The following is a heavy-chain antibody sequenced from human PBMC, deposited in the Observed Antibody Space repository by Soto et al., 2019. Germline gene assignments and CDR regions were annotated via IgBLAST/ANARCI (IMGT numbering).Heavy chain of an antibody. Sequence: PSETLSLTCAVYGGSFSGYYWSWIRQPPGKGLEWIGEINHSGSTNYNPSLKSRVTISVDTSKNQFSLKLSSVTAADTAVYYCARDYGGAWGQGTLVTVSS. CDR1: GGSFSGYY. V-gene: IGHV4-34*01. D-gene: IGHD4-17*01. CDR3: ARDYGGA. J-gene: IGHJ5*02. CDR2: INHSGST.